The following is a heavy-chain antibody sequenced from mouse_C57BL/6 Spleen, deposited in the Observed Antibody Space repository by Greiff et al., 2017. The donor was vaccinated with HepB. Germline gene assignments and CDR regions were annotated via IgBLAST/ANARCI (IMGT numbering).Heavy chain of an antibody. CDR3: ARSGYDPAWFAY. CDR1: GYTFTSYW. Sequence: QVQLQQSGAELVKPGASVKLSCKASGYTFTSYWMQWVKQRPGQGLEWIGEIDPSDSYTNYNQKFKGKATLTVDTSSSPAYMQLSSLTSEDSAVYYCARSGYDPAWFAYWGQGTLVTVSA. V-gene: IGHV1-50*01. J-gene: IGHJ3*01. CDR2: IDPSDSYT. D-gene: IGHD3-1*01.